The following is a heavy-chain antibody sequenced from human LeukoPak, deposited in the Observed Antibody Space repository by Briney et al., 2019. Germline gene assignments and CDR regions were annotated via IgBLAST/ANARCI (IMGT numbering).Heavy chain of an antibody. CDR2: VYHSGST. CDR1: GGSMTSYF. CDR3: ARANPNWNPPDY. J-gene: IGHJ4*02. D-gene: IGHD1-1*01. V-gene: IGHV4-59*08. Sequence: PSETLSLTCTVSGGSMTSYFWSWIRQPPGKGVEWIGYVYHSGSTSYNPSLKSRVSISEDTSKNQFSLKLSSVTAADTAVYYCARANPNWNPPDYWGQGTLVTVSS.